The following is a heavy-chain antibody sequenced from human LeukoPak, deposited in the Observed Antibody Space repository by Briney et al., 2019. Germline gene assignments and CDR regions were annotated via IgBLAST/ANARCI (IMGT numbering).Heavy chain of an antibody. J-gene: IGHJ5*02. CDR3: ARWWVDSNWFDP. CDR1: GDSVSSNSAA. D-gene: IGHD2-15*01. V-gene: IGHV6-1*01. Sequence: SQTLSLTCAISGDSVSSNSAAWNWIRQSPSRGLEWLGRTYYRSKWYNDYAVSVKSRITINPDTSKNQFSLKLSSVTAADTAVYYCARWWVDSNWFDPWGQGTLVTVSS. CDR2: TYYRSKWYN.